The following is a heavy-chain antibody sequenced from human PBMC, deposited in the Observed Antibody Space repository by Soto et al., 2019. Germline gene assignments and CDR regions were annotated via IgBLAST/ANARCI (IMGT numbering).Heavy chain of an antibody. CDR3: ATLVPPSTFDY. CDR1: GYTFISYD. J-gene: IGHJ4*02. Sequence: VSVKVSCKAFGYTFISYDINWVRQAPGQGLEWIGRMNPNTANTGFAQEFQGRVTMTKDTPTNTAYMELSSLRSEDTAVYYCATLVPPSTFDYWGQGTLVTVSS. D-gene: IGHD2-2*01. V-gene: IGHV1-8*02. CDR2: MNPNTANT.